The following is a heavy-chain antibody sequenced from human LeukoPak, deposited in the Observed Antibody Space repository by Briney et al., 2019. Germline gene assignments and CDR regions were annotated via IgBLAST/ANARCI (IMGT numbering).Heavy chain of an antibody. CDR2: INHSGST. V-gene: IGHV4-34*01. CDR1: GGSFSGYY. CDR3: ARDSSSWAFYAFDI. Sequence: SETLSLTCAVYGGSFSGYYWSWIRQPAGKGLEWIGEINHSGSTNYNPSLKSRVTISVDTSKNQFSLKLSSVTAADTAVYYCARDSSSWAFYAFDIWGQGTMVTVSS. D-gene: IGHD6-13*01. J-gene: IGHJ3*02.